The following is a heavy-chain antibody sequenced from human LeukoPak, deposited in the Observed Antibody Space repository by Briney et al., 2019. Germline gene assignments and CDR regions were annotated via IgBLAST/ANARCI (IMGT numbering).Heavy chain of an antibody. Sequence: SQTLSLTCAISGDSVSSNSAAWNWIRQSPSRGLEWLGRTYYRSKWYNDYAVSVKSRITINPDTSKNQFSLQLNSVTPEDTAVYYCARDHAAGTPYYYYGRDVWGQGTTVTVSS. CDR2: TYYRSKWYN. CDR3: ARDHAAGTPYYYYGRDV. J-gene: IGHJ6*02. CDR1: GDSVSSNSAA. V-gene: IGHV6-1*01. D-gene: IGHD6-13*01.